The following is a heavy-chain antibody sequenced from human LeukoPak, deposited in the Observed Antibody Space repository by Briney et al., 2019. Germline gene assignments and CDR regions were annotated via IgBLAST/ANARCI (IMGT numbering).Heavy chain of an antibody. V-gene: IGHV4-4*02. CDR3: ARGLVDTGRSRFGY. D-gene: IGHD5-12*01. J-gene: IGHJ4*02. CDR1: GESISISNW. Sequence: AGALPLTCAVSGESISISNWWSWVRQPPAKGLEWIGEFHQRGSTHSNPSLKIRVTISVYKATNELSLKRPSVTAADTAVYYCARGLVDTGRSRFGYWGQGTLVTVSS. CDR2: FHQRGST.